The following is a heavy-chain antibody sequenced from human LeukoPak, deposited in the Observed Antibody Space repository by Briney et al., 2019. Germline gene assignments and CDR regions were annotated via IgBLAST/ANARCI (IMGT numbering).Heavy chain of an antibody. Sequence: ASVKVSCKASGYTFTSYDINWVRQATGQGLEWMGWMNPNSGNTGYAQKFQGRVTITRNTSISTAYMELSSLRSEDTAVYYCARSRGSSYGSDYWGQGTLVTFSS. J-gene: IGHJ4*02. V-gene: IGHV1-8*03. CDR1: GYTFTSYD. D-gene: IGHD5-18*01. CDR2: MNPNSGNT. CDR3: ARSRGSSYGSDY.